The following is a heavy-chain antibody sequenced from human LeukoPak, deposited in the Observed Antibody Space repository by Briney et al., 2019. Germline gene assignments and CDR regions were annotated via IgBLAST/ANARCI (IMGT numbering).Heavy chain of an antibody. J-gene: IGHJ1*01. Sequence: SETLSLTCAVYGGSFSGYYWSWIRQPPGKGLEWIGEINHSGSTNYNPSLKSRVTISVDTSKNQFSLKLSSVTAADTAVYYCARGSRGNYYDSSGYREYFQHWGQGTLVTVSS. CDR3: ARGSRGNYYDSSGYREYFQH. CDR2: INHSGST. CDR1: GGSFSGYY. V-gene: IGHV4-34*01. D-gene: IGHD3-22*01.